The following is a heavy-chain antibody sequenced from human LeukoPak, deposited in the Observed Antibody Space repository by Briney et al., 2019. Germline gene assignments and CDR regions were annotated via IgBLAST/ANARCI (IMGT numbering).Heavy chain of an antibody. CDR3: ARAAGAGQQLDFDY. J-gene: IGHJ4*02. CDR2: INPNSGGT. CDR1: GYTFTGYY. V-gene: IGHV1-2*02. D-gene: IGHD6-13*01. Sequence: ASVKVSCKASGYTFTGYYMHWVRQAPGQGLEWMGWINPNSGGTNYAQKFQGRVTTTRDTSISTAYMELSRLRSDDTAVYYCARAAGAGQQLDFDYWGQGTLVTVSS.